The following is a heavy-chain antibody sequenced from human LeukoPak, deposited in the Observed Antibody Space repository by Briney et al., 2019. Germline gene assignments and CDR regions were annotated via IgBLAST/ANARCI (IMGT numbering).Heavy chain of an antibody. J-gene: IGHJ4*02. CDR3: AKGDYYDLDY. CDR1: GFTFSNFG. V-gene: IGHV3-23*01. D-gene: IGHD3-22*01. CDR2: ITSGVGIT. Sequence: GGSLRLSCAASGFTFSNFGMNGARKPPGKGLEWVSIITSGVGITYYADSVKGRFTISRDNSRNTLYLQMNSLRAEDTAVYYCAKGDYYDLDYWGQGTLVTVSS.